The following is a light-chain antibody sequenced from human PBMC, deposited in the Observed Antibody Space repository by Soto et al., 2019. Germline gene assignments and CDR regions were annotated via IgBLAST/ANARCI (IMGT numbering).Light chain of an antibody. CDR2: DAS. J-gene: IGKJ3*01. Sequence: IQMTQSPATLSASVGDRVTITCRASQSISSWLAWYQQKPGKAPKPLIYDASSLESGVPSRFSGSGSGTEFTLTISSLQPDDFATYYCQQYNSYPFTFGPGTKVDIK. V-gene: IGKV1-5*01. CDR3: QQYNSYPFT. CDR1: QSISSW.